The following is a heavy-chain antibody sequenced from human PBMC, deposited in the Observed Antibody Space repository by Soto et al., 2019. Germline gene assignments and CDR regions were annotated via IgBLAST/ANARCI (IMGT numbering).Heavy chain of an antibody. Sequence: ASVKVSCKASGYTFTSYAMHWVRQAPGQRLEWKGWINAGNGNTKYSQKFQGRVTITRDTSASTAYMELSSLRSEDTAVYYCARGSGSVVVDVDAFDIWGQGTMVTVSS. CDR3: ARGSGSVVVDVDAFDI. CDR1: GYTFTSYA. V-gene: IGHV1-3*01. D-gene: IGHD3-22*01. J-gene: IGHJ3*02. CDR2: INAGNGNT.